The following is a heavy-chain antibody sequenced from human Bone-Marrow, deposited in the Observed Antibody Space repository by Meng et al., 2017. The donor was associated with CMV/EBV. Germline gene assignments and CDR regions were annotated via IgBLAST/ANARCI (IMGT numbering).Heavy chain of an antibody. CDR2: IDPSDSYT. CDR3: ATPTGTTDY. J-gene: IGHJ4*02. D-gene: IGHD1-7*01. CDR1: GFTFSSYA. V-gene: IGHV5-10-1*01. Sequence: EGPLLESGGGLVQPGGSLRLSCAASGFTFSSYAMSWVRQAPGKGLEWVGRIDPSDSYTNYSPSFQGHVTISADKSISTAYLQWSSLKASDTAMYYCATPTGTTDYWGQGTLVTVSS.